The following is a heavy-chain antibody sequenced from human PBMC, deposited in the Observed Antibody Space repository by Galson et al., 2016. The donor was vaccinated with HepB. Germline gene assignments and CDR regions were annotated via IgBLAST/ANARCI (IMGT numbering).Heavy chain of an antibody. CDR3: SLRAGYCTSNDCTFYGTDV. Sequence: SVKVSCKVSGGTFSNYALSWVRQAPGQGLEWMGGIIPVFGTPNYAQKFQGRVTVIADDSTATAYMDLIGLRSEDTAVYYCSLRAGYCTSNDCTFYGTDVWGQGTPVIVSS. CDR1: GGTFSNYA. V-gene: IGHV1-69*13. J-gene: IGHJ6*02. CDR2: IIPVFGTP. D-gene: IGHD2-8*01.